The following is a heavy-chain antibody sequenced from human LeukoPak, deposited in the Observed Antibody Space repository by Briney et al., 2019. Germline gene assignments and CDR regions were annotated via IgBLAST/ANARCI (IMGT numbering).Heavy chain of an antibody. Sequence: VASMKVSCKASGYTFTDYYMHWVRQAPGQGLEWMGWIDPRSGGTNFARKFQGRVTMTRDTSISTAYMESSRLTSDDTAVYYCTSSDYTSSDYWGQGTLLTVSS. J-gene: IGHJ4*02. V-gene: IGHV1-2*02. D-gene: IGHD2-2*02. CDR3: TSSDYTSSDY. CDR2: IDPRSGGT. CDR1: GYTFTDYY.